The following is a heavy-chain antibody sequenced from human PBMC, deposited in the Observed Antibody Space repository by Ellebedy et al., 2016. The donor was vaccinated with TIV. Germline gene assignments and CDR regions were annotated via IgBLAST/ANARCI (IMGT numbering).Heavy chain of an antibody. CDR2: IKNMAGGGAT. CDR1: GFTFNDAW. Sequence: PGGSLRLSCAASGFTFNDAWMTWVRQAPGKGLEWVGRIKNMAGGGATDYAAPVKGRFTISRDDSISTIYLQMNSLKSEDTAVYYCAWAGANWLGAWGQGTLVTVSS. V-gene: IGHV3-15*01. J-gene: IGHJ5*02. CDR3: AWAGANWLGA.